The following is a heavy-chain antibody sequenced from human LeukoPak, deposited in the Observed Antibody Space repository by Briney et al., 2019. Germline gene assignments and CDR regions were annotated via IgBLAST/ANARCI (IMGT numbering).Heavy chain of an antibody. Sequence: SETLSLTCTVSGGSISSYYWSWIRQPPGKGLEWIGYIYYSGSTNYNPSLKSRVTISVDTSKNQFSLKLSSVTAADTAVYYCARRARDAFHIWGQGTMVTVSS. CDR3: ARRARDAFHI. CDR1: GGSISSYY. V-gene: IGHV4-59*08. D-gene: IGHD4/OR15-4a*01. J-gene: IGHJ3*02. CDR2: IYYSGST.